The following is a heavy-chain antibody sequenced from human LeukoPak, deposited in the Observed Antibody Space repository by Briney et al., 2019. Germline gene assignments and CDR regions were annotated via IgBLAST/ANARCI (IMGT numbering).Heavy chain of an antibody. CDR3: ARAGDIVVVPAAMRGDAFDI. Sequence: GGSLRLSCAASGFTFSSYAMSWVRQAPGKGLEWVSAISGSGGSTYYADSVKGRFTISRDNAKNSLYLQMNSLRAEDTAVYYCARAGDIVVVPAAMRGDAFDIWGQGTMVTVSS. CDR1: GFTFSSYA. V-gene: IGHV3-23*01. D-gene: IGHD2-2*01. CDR2: ISGSGGST. J-gene: IGHJ3*02.